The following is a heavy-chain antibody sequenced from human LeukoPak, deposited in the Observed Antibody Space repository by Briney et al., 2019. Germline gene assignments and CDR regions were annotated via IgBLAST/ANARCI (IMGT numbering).Heavy chain of an antibody. CDR1: GFTVRSSY. J-gene: IGHJ4*02. CDR3: ARPYYYDSSGYYPYY. CDR2: IYSGGST. D-gene: IGHD3-22*01. V-gene: IGHV3-66*02. Sequence: GGSLRLSCVASGFTVRSSYMSWVRQAPGKGLEWVSVIYSGGSTYYAHSEKPLFHISRDNPKNTLYLQMNSLRAEDTAVYYCARPYYYDSSGYYPYYWGQGTLVTVSS.